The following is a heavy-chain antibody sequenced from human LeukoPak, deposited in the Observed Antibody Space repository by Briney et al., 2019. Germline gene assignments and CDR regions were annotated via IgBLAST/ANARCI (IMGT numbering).Heavy chain of an antibody. D-gene: IGHD3-22*01. Sequence: GGSLRLSCAASGFTFSSYNMNWVRQAPGKGLEWVSSISTTSDYIYYAASVKGRFTISRDNAKNSLYLQMNSLRAEDTAVYYCARDVFDSSGYYSYFGYWGQGTLVTVSS. J-gene: IGHJ4*02. CDR3: ARDVFDSSGYYSYFGY. CDR1: GFTFSSYN. CDR2: ISTTSDYI. V-gene: IGHV3-21*01.